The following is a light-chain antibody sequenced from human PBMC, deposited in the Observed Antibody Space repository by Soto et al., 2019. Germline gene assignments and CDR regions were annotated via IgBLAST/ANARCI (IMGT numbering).Light chain of an antibody. Sequence: QSALTQPASVSGSPGQSLTISCTGTSSDIGSYNLVSWYQQHPGKAPKVMIYEGSNRPSGVSNRFSGSKSGNTASPTISGLQAEDEADYFCCSYAGSSTLFGGGTKVTVL. CDR3: CSYAGSSTL. J-gene: IGLJ2*01. CDR2: EGS. V-gene: IGLV2-23*01. CDR1: SSDIGSYNL.